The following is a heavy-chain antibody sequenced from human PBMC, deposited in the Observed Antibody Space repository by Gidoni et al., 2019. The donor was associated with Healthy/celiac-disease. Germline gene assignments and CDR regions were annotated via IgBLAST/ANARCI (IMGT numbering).Heavy chain of an antibody. CDR1: GPSFSGYY. J-gene: IGHJ4*02. D-gene: IGHD3-22*01. CDR3: ARGRYHDSSGFPY. Sequence: QVQLQQWGAGLLKPSETLSLTCAMSGPSFSGYYWSWIRQPPGRGLAWIAEITHTGSTNYKPSLRRRVTISVDASKNQFSLQLRSVTAADTAVYYCARGRYHDSSGFPYWGQGTLVTVSS. V-gene: IGHV4-34*01. CDR2: ITHTGST.